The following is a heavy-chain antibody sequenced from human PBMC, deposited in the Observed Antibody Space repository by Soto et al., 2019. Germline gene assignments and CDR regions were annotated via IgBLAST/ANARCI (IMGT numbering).Heavy chain of an antibody. Sequence: QVQLQESGPGLVKPSQTLSLTCTVSGGSISSGDYYWSWSRQPPGKGLEWIGYILYSGTPNYNPSLESRLTISVDTSKNQFSLKLTSVTAADTAVYYCARNGALDYWGRGTLVTVSS. J-gene: IGHJ4*02. V-gene: IGHV4-30-4*01. CDR3: ARNGALDY. D-gene: IGHD2-8*01. CDR2: ILYSGTP. CDR1: GGSISSGDYY.